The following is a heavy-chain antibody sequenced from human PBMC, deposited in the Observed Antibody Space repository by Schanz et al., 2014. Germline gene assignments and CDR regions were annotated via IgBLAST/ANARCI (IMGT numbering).Heavy chain of an antibody. D-gene: IGHD7-27*01. J-gene: IGHJ4*02. CDR3: AKYGGELGVSFEY. CDR1: GFTSSNAW. Sequence: VQLVESGGGLVKPGGSLRLSCAASGFTSSNAWMSWVRQAPGEGLEWVANIKQDGSEKYYVDSVKGRFTISRDNAKNSLYLQMNSLRTEDTAVYYCAKYGGELGVSFEYWGQGTLVIVS. CDR2: IKQDGSEK. V-gene: IGHV3-7*01.